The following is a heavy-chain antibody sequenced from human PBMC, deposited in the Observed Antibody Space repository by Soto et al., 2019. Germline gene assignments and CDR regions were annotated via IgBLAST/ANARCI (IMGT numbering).Heavy chain of an antibody. Sequence: QVQLVESGGGVVQPGRSLRLSCAASGFTFRNHAMHWVRQAPGKGLEWVGLIWYDGTSKYYADSVKGRFTFSRDNSKNTLYLEMNSLRVEDTAIYYCARDQGVVIIKDHWGQGTLVTVSS. J-gene: IGHJ4*02. D-gene: IGHD6-6*01. V-gene: IGHV3-33*08. CDR2: IWYDGTSK. CDR1: GFTFRNHA. CDR3: ARDQGVVIIKDH.